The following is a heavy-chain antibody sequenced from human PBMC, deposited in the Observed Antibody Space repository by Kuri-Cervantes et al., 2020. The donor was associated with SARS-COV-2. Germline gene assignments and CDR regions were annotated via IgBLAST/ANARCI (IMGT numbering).Heavy chain of an antibody. CDR2: ISGSGGST. J-gene: IGHJ6*02. CDR1: GFTFSSYA. Sequence: GESLKISCAASGFTFSSYAMSWVRQAPGKGLEWVSAISGSGGSTYYADSVKGRFTISRDNSKNTLYLQMNSLRAEDTAVYYCAKCGELLTSSYYYYGMDVWGQGTTVTVSS. D-gene: IGHD1-26*01. CDR3: AKCGELLTSSYYYYGMDV. V-gene: IGHV3-23*01.